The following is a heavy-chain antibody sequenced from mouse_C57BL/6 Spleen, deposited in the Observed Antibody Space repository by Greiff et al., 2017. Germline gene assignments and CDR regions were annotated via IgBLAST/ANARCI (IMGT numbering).Heavy chain of an antibody. J-gene: IGHJ1*03. Sequence: QVQLQQPGAELVRPGSSVKLSCKASGYTFTSYWMHWVKQRPIQGLEWIGNIDPSDSETHYNQKFKDKATLTVDKSSSTAYMQLSSLTSEDSAVYYCARSPVATRYFDVWGTGTTVTVSS. D-gene: IGHD1-1*01. V-gene: IGHV1-52*01. CDR2: IDPSDSET. CDR1: GYTFTSYW. CDR3: ARSPVATRYFDV.